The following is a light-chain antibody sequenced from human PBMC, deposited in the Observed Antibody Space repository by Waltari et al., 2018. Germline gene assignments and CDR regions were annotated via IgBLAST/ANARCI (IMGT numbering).Light chain of an antibody. V-gene: IGKV2-28*01. Sequence: DIVMTQSPLSLPVTPGEPASISCSSSQSLLHSNGYNYLDWYLQKPGQSPQLLIYLGSNRASGVPDRFSGSGSGTDFTLTISRLEPEDFAVYYCQQYGTSPRTFGQGTKVEIK. CDR1: QSLLHSNGYNY. CDR3: QQYGTSPRT. J-gene: IGKJ1*01. CDR2: LGS.